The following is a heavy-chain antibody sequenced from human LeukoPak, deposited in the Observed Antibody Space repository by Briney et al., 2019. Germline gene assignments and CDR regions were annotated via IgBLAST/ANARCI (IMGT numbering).Heavy chain of an antibody. Sequence: PGGSLRLSCAASGFTFSGSAMHWVRQASGKGLESVGRIRSKGNNYATAYAASVKGRFTISRNDSKNTAYLQMKSLRTAATAVYYCTRWYDSGFDYWGQGTLVTVSS. V-gene: IGHV3-73*01. J-gene: IGHJ4*02. CDR2: IRSKGNNYAT. D-gene: IGHD3-10*01. CDR3: TRWYDSGFDY. CDR1: GFTFSGSA.